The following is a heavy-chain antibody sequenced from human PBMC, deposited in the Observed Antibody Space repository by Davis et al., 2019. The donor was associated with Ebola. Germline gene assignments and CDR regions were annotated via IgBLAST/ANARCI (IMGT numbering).Heavy chain of an antibody. Sequence: SETLSLTCSVSGASISDGDYYWSWIRQPPGKGLEWIAYMFYSWTTNYNPSLQSRVIISVDTSKNQFSLKLSSVTAADTAVYYCARVYSSGWYGWFDPWGPGTLVTVSA. CDR1: GASISDGDYY. CDR2: MFYSWTT. V-gene: IGHV4-30-4*01. D-gene: IGHD6-19*01. CDR3: ARVYSSGWYGWFDP. J-gene: IGHJ5*02.